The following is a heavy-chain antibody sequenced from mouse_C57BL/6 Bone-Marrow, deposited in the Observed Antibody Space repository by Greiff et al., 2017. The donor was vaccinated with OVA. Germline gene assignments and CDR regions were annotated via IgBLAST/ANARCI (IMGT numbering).Heavy chain of an antibody. Sequence: QVQLQQSGPELVKPGASVKISCKASGYAFSSSWMNWVKQRPGKGLEWIGRIYPGDGDTNYNGKFKGKATLTADKSSSTAYMQLSSLTSEDSAVYFCAREAYYSAYWGQGTLVTVSA. D-gene: IGHD2-12*01. CDR1: GYAFSSSW. J-gene: IGHJ3*01. V-gene: IGHV1-82*01. CDR3: AREAYYSAY. CDR2: IYPGDGDT.